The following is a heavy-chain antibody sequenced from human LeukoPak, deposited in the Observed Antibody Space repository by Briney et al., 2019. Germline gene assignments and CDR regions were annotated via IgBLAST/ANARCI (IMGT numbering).Heavy chain of an antibody. CDR3: ARDQSIFGVVIIYFDY. V-gene: IGHV3-23*01. Sequence: GGSLRLSCAASGFTFSSYAMSWVRQAPGKGLEWASAISGSGGSTYYADSVKGRFTISRDNAKNSLYLQMNSLRAEDTAVYYCARDQSIFGVVIIYFDYWGQGTLVTVSS. CDR1: GFTFSSYA. D-gene: IGHD3-3*01. J-gene: IGHJ4*02. CDR2: ISGSGGST.